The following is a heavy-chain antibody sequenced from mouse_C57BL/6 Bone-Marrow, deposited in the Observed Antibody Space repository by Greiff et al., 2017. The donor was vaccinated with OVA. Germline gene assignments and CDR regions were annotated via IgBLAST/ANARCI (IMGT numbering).Heavy chain of an antibody. D-gene: IGHD1-1*01. Sequence: VQLQQPGAELVMPGASVKLSCKASGYTFTSYWMHWVKQRPGQGLEWIGEIDPSDSYTNYNQKFKGKSALTVDKSSSTAYLQRSSLTSEDSAVYYCAREEYGSSYWYFDVWGTGTTVTVSS. J-gene: IGHJ1*03. CDR1: GYTFTSYW. V-gene: IGHV1-69*01. CDR2: IDPSDSYT. CDR3: AREEYGSSYWYFDV.